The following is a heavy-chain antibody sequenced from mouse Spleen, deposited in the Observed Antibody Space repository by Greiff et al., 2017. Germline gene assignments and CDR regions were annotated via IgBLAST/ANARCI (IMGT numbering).Heavy chain of an antibody. CDR2: INPNNGGT. J-gene: IGHJ2*01. D-gene: IGHD2-4*01. CDR3: ARSYDYDVYFDY. V-gene: IGHV1-26*01. CDR1: GYTFTDYY. Sequence: VQLQQSGPELVKPGASVKISCKASGYTFTDYYMNWVKQSHGKSLEWIGDINPNNGGTSYNQKFKGKATLTVDKSSSTAYMELRSLTSEDSAVYYCARSYDYDVYFDYWGQGTTLTVSS.